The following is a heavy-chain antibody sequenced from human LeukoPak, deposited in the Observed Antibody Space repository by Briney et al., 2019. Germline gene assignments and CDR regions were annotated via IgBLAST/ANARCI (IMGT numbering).Heavy chain of an antibody. CDR2: MSAYNGNT. J-gene: IGHJ5*02. CDR3: ARQSLGIVPAASWFDP. D-gene: IGHD2-2*01. Sequence: ASVKVSCKASGYTFTSYGISWVRQAPGQGLEWMGWMSAYNGNTNYAQKLQGRVTMTTDTSTSTAYMELRSLRSDDTAVYYCARQSLGIVPAASWFDPWGQGTLVTVSS. CDR1: GYTFTSYG. V-gene: IGHV1-18*01.